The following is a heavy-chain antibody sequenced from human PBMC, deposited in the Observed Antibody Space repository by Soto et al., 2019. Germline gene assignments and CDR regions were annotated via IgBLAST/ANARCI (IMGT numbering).Heavy chain of an antibody. CDR3: ARAGTGLLWFGELFNSDY. V-gene: IGHV6-1*01. CDR2: TYYRSKWYN. Sequence: PSQTLSLTCAISGDSVSSNSAAWNWIRQSPSRGLEWLGRTYYRSKWYNDYAVSVKSRITINPDTSKNQFSLQLNSVTPEDTAVYYCARAGTGLLWFGELFNSDYWGQGTLVTV. J-gene: IGHJ4*02. CDR1: GDSVSSNSAA. D-gene: IGHD3-10*01.